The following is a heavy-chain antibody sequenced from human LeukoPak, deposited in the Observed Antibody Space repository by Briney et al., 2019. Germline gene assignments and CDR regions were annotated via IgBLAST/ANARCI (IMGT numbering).Heavy chain of an antibody. D-gene: IGHD6-13*01. CDR1: GGSISNTFYY. CDR2: INYSGST. Sequence: SETLSLTCTVSGGSISNTFYYWGWIRQPPGKGLEWIGSINYSGSTYYNPSLKSRVTISVDTSKNQFSLRLSSVIAADTAVYYCARDRTALPTIPAPGDYWGQGTLVTVSS. V-gene: IGHV4-39*02. CDR3: ARDRTALPTIPAPGDY. J-gene: IGHJ4*02.